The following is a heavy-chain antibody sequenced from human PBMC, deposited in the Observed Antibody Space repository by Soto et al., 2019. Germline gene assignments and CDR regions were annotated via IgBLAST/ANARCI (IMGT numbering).Heavy chain of an antibody. J-gene: IGHJ4*02. CDR3: ARGYGRNLDY. CDR1: GGSFSGYY. CDR2: INHSGST. Sequence: QVQLQQWGAGLLKPSETLSLTCAVYGGSFSGYYWSWIRQPPGKGLAWIGEINHSGSTNYNPSLKSRVTISVDTSKNQFSLKLSSVTAADTAVYYCARGYGRNLDYWGQGTLVTVSS. D-gene: IGHD3-10*01. V-gene: IGHV4-34*01.